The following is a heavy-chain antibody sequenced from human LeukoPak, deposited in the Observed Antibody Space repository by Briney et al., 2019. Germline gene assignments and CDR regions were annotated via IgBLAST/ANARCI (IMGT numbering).Heavy chain of an antibody. Sequence: GGSLRLSCAASGFTFSSYAMSWVRQAPGKGLEWVSAISGSGGSTYYADSVKGRFTISRDNSKNTLYLQMNSLRAEDTAVYYCAKDLGPKYGFKENWFDPWGQGTLVTVSS. CDR3: AKDLGPKYGFKENWFDP. V-gene: IGHV3-23*01. CDR2: ISGSGGST. CDR1: GFTFSSYA. J-gene: IGHJ5*02. D-gene: IGHD3-16*01.